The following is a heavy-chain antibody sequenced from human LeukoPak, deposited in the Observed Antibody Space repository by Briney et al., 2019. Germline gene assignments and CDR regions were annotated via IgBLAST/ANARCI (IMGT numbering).Heavy chain of an antibody. Sequence: ASVKVSCKASGYTFTSYDINWVRQATGQGLEWMGWMNPNSGNTGYAQKFQGRVTMTRNTSISTAYMELSSLRSEDTAVYYCARHFRLSYSFDIWGQGTMVTVSS. CDR1: GYTFTSYD. CDR2: MNPNSGNT. J-gene: IGHJ3*02. V-gene: IGHV1-8*01. CDR3: ARHFRLSYSFDI. D-gene: IGHD3-16*01.